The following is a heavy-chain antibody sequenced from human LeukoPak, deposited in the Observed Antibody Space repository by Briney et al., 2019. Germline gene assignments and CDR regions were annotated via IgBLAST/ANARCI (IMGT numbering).Heavy chain of an antibody. CDR3: ARGRRGTSDYYPFHFDY. Sequence: GGSLRLSCAASGFIFNTYSMNWVRLAPGKGLEWVSYISSSSYTIYYADSVKGRFTISRDNAKNSLYLQMNSLRAEDTALYHCARGRRGTSDYYPFHFDYWGQGTLVTVSS. V-gene: IGHV3-48*04. D-gene: IGHD3-3*01. CDR2: ISSSSYTI. CDR1: GFIFNTYS. J-gene: IGHJ4*02.